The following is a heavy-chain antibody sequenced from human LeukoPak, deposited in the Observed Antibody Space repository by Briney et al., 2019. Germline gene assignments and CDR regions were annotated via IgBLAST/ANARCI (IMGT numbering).Heavy chain of an antibody. V-gene: IGHV3-13*05. Sequence: GGSLRLSCAASGFTFSSYAMHWVRQATGKGLEWVSAIGTAGDPYYPGSVKGRFTISRENAKNSLYLQMNSLRAGDTAVYYCARGLRNYYGSGSYWNYFDYWGQGTLVTVSS. CDR1: GFTFSSYA. J-gene: IGHJ4*02. CDR3: ARGLRNYYGSGSYWNYFDY. CDR2: IGTAGDP. D-gene: IGHD3-10*01.